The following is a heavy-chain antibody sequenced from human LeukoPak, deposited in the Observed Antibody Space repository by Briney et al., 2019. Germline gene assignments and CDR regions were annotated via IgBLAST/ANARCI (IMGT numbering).Heavy chain of an antibody. CDR2: IRYDGSDK. Sequence: GGSLRLSCAASGFTFSSYGMHWVRQAPGKGLEWVAFIRYDGSDKYYADSVKGRFTISRDNSKNTLYLQMHSLRAEDTAVYYCAKEDSGSYYYYYYYMDVWGKGTTVTVSS. CDR1: GFTFSSYG. CDR3: AKEDSGSYYYYYYYMDV. D-gene: IGHD1-26*01. V-gene: IGHV3-30*02. J-gene: IGHJ6*03.